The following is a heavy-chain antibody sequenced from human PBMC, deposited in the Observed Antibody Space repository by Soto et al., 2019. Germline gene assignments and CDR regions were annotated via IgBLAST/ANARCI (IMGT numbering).Heavy chain of an antibody. CDR1: GFPFNNAW. CDR2: ITSRTYGATT. D-gene: IGHD1-26*01. V-gene: IGHV3-15*01. CDR3: ATDAPNSKWDTGHFDH. J-gene: IGHJ4*02. Sequence: GCALRISCAGAGFPFNNAWMTWVRQAPGQGLEWIGLITSRTYGATTDYAAPVKGRFSISRDDSKNMVFLQMNSLKTEDTAVYYCATDAPNSKWDTGHFDHWGQGTLVTVSS.